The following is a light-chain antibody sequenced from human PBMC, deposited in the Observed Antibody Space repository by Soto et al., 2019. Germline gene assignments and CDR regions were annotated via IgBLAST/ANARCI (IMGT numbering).Light chain of an antibody. Sequence: IAMRQSKDSLAVRLGERGNIKFKSSQSISTRLAWYQQKPGKAPKLLISGAFSLESGVPSRFSGSASGTEFNLSISSLQPDDFATYYCQQYYTYSTFGGGTKVDIK. CDR1: QSISTR. CDR2: GAF. CDR3: QQYYTYST. V-gene: IGKV1-5*01. J-gene: IGKJ4*02.